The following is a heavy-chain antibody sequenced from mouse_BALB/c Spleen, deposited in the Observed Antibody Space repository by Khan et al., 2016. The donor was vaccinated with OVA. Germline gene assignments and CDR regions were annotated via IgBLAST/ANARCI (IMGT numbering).Heavy chain of an antibody. V-gene: IGHV1-26*01. CDR2: INPYNGAT. J-gene: IGHJ2*01. CDR3: AREGLRRGDY. CDR1: GYSFTGYY. D-gene: IGHD2-4*01. Sequence: VRLQQSGPELVKPGASVKISCKASGYSFTGYYMNWVKQSHVKSLEWVGRINPYNGATSYNQNFKDKASLTVDKSSSTAYMELHSLTSEDSAVYYCAREGLRRGDYWGQGTTLTVSS.